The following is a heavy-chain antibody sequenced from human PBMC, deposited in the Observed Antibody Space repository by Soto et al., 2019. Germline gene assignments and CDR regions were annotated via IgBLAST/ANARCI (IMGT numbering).Heavy chain of an antibody. Sequence: SETLSLTCTVSGGSLRSSTYYWGWIRQPPGKGLEWIGYIYHSGSTYYNPSLKSRVTISVDRSKNQFSLKLSSVTAADTAVYYCARDGSGSYYYYFDYWGQGTLVTVSS. CDR2: IYHSGST. CDR3: ARDGSGSYYYYFDY. D-gene: IGHD3-10*01. CDR1: GGSLRSSTYY. J-gene: IGHJ4*02. V-gene: IGHV4-30-2*01.